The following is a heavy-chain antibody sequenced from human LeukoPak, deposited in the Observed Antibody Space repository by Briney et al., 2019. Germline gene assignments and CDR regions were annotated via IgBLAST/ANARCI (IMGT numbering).Heavy chain of an antibody. D-gene: IGHD2-2*01. V-gene: IGHV1-18*01. CDR3: ARGSAQPHDY. Sequence: ASVKVSCKASGYTFTSYGISWVRQAPGQGLEWMGWISAYNGNTNYAQKFQGRLTLTTDTSTSTAYMELRTLRSDDTAVYYCARGSAQPHDYWGQGTLVTVSS. J-gene: IGHJ4*02. CDR1: GYTFTSYG. CDR2: ISAYNGNT.